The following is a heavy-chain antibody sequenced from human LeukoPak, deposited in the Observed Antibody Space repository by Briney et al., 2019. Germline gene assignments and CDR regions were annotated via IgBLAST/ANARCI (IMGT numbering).Heavy chain of an antibody. CDR3: ARVPPYCSSTSCYFAFDI. V-gene: IGHV1-69*13. Sequence: GASVKVSCKASGYTFTSYGISWVRQAPGQGLEWMGGIIPIFGTANYAQKFQGRVTITADESTSTAYMELSSLRSEDTAVYYCARVPPYCSSTSCYFAFDIWGQGTMVTVSS. J-gene: IGHJ3*02. D-gene: IGHD2-2*01. CDR2: IIPIFGTA. CDR1: GYTFTSYG.